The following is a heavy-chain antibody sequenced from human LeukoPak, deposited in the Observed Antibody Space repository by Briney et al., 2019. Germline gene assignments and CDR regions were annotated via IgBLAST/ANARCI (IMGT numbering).Heavy chain of an antibody. D-gene: IGHD3-10*01. V-gene: IGHV3-48*04. Sequence: PGGSLRLSCAASGFIFSSYSMNWVRQAPGKGLEWVSYIGSTSTTINYADSVKGRFIISRDNAKNSLYLQMNSLRAEDTAVYYCARDRDYYGSGSFIYWGQGTLVTVSS. CDR1: GFIFSSYS. CDR2: IGSTSTTI. CDR3: ARDRDYYGSGSFIY. J-gene: IGHJ4*02.